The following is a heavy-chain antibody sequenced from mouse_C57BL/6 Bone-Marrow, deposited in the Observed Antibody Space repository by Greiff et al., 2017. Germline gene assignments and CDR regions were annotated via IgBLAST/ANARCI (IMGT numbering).Heavy chain of an antibody. CDR1: GFTFSNYW. CDR3: TGQTARIAY. J-gene: IGHJ3*01. CDR2: IRLKSDNYAT. D-gene: IGHD3-2*01. Sequence: EVMLVESGGGLVQPGGSMKLSCVASGFTFSNYWMNWVRQSPEKGLEWVAQIRLKSDNYATHYAESVKGRFTISRDDSKSSVYLQMNNLRAEDTGIYYCTGQTARIAYWGQGTLVTVSA. V-gene: IGHV6-3*01.